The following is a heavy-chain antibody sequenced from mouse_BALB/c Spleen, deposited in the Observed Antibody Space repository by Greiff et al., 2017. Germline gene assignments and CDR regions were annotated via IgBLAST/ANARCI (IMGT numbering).Heavy chain of an antibody. CDR2: IWGGGST. Sequence: QVQLKESGPGLVAPSQSLSITCTVSGFSLSSYSVHWVRQPPGQGLEWLGMIWGGGSTDYYTALISRLSISKDNSKSQVFLKMNSLQTDDTAMYYCARGNGSSYAMDYWGQGTSVTVSS. D-gene: IGHD1-3*01. CDR3: ARGNGSSYAMDY. V-gene: IGHV2-6-4*01. CDR1: GFSLSSYS. J-gene: IGHJ4*01.